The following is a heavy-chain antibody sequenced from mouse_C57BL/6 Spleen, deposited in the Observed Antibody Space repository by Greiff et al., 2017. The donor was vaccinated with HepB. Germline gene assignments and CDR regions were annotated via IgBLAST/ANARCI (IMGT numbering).Heavy chain of an antibody. CDR3: ARDITTVPFAY. CDR1: GYAFSSSW. Sequence: QVQLQQSGPELVKPGASVKISCKASGYAFSSSWMNWVKQRPGKGLEWIGRIYPGDGDTNYNGKFKGKATLTADKSSSTAYMQLSSLTSEDSAVYFCARDITTVPFAYWSQGTLVTVSA. CDR2: IYPGDGDT. J-gene: IGHJ3*01. V-gene: IGHV1-82*01. D-gene: IGHD1-1*01.